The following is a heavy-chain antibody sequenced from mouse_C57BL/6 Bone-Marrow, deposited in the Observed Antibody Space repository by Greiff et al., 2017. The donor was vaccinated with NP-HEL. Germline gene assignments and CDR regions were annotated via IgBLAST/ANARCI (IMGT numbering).Heavy chain of an antibody. J-gene: IGHJ2*01. CDR3: ARLDDGYYPYYFDY. CDR1: GYAFSSYW. D-gene: IGHD2-3*01. Sequence: VQLQQSGAELVKPGASVKISCKASGYAFSSYWMNWVKQRPGKGLEWIGQIYPGDGDTNYNGKFKGKATLTADKSSSTAYMQLSSLTSEDSAVYFCARLDDGYYPYYFDYRGQGTTLTVSS. CDR2: IYPGDGDT. V-gene: IGHV1-80*01.